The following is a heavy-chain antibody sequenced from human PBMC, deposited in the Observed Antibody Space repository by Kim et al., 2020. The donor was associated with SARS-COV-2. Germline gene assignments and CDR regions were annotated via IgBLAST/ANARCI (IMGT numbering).Heavy chain of an antibody. Sequence: SHTRYSPSFQGHVTISADKSISTAHLQWSSLKASDSAMYYCARYGTSIDYWGQGTLVTVSS. CDR2: SHT. CDR3: ARYGTSIDY. J-gene: IGHJ4*02. D-gene: IGHD2-8*01. V-gene: IGHV5-10-1*01.